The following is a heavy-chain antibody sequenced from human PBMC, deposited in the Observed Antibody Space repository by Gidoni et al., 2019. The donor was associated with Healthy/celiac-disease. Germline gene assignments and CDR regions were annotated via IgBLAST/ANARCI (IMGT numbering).Heavy chain of an antibody. D-gene: IGHD6-13*01. J-gene: IGHJ6*02. CDR2: RKQDGSEK. Sequence: EVQLVESVGGLVQPGGSLRLSSAASGFTFISYWMICVRQDPGKGLEWVANRKQDGSEKYYVDSVKGRFTISRDNAKNSMYLQMNSLRAEDTAVYYCARERGEAAGTGDYYYYYGMDVWGQGTTVTVSS. CDR1: GFTFISYW. V-gene: IGHV3-7*05. CDR3: ARERGEAAGTGDYYYYYGMDV.